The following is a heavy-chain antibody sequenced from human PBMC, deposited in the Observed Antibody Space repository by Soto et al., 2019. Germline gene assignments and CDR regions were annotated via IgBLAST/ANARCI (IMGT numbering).Heavy chain of an antibody. CDR3: AKRRGGHYYDSSGYYLDY. V-gene: IGHV3-23*01. D-gene: IGHD3-22*01. Sequence: GGSLRLSCVASGFTFSSYAMSWVRQAPGKGLEWVSAISGSGGSTYYADSVKGRFTISRDNSKNTLYLQMNSLRAEDTAVYYCAKRRGGHYYDSSGYYLDYWGQGTLVTVSS. J-gene: IGHJ4*02. CDR2: ISGSGGST. CDR1: GFTFSSYA.